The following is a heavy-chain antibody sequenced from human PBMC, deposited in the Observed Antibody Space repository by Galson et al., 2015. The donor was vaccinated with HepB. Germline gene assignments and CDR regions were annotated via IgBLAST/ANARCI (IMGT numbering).Heavy chain of an antibody. CDR1: GGSFSGYY. CDR3: ARGLKGYRNWFDP. V-gene: IGHV4-34*01. CDR2: INHSGST. J-gene: IGHJ5*02. Sequence: SETLSLTCAVYGGSFSGYYWSWIRQPPGKGLEWIGEINHSGSTNYNPSLKSRVTILVDTSKDQFSLKLSSVTAADTAVYYCARGLKGYRNWFDPWGQGTLVTVSS. D-gene: IGHD3-16*02.